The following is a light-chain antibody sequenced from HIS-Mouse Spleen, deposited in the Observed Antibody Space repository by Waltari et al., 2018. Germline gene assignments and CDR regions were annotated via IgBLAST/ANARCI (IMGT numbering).Light chain of an antibody. J-gene: IGLJ1*01. V-gene: IGLV2-23*01. CDR1: SSDVGIYNL. CDR2: EGS. CDR3: CSYAGSSTSYV. Sequence: QSALTQPASVSGSPGQSITISCTGPSSDVGIYNLVSWYQQHPGKAPKLMIYEGSKRPSGVSNRFSGSKSGNTASLTISGLQAEDEADYYCCSYAGSSTSYVFGTGTKVTVL.